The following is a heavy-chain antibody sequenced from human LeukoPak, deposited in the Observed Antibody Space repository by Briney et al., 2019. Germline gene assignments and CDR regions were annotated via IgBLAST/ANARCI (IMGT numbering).Heavy chain of an antibody. CDR1: GYTFTSYY. V-gene: IGHV1-46*01. CDR3: ARVVNRYFDWSTRGGWFDP. D-gene: IGHD3-9*01. Sequence: ASVKVPCKGSGYTFTSYYMHWVRQAPGQGLEWMGIINPSDGSTSYAQKFQGRVTMTRDTSTSTVYMEILSVRSEDTAVYYCARVVNRYFDWSTRGGWFDPWGQGTLVTVSS. CDR2: INPSDGST. J-gene: IGHJ5*02.